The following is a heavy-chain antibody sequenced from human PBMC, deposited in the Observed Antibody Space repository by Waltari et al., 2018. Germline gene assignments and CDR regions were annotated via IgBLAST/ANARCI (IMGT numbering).Heavy chain of an antibody. CDR1: GSIFTNYA. V-gene: IGHV7-4-1*02. Sequence: QVQLVQSGSELKKPGASVKVSCKASGSIFTNYAIIWVRQAPGQGLEWMGWISTNTGTPTFAQGFTGRFVFSLDTSVSTAYLQISSLKAEDTAVYYCARGIQLWGRGSWYFDDWGQGTLVTVSS. J-gene: IGHJ4*02. D-gene: IGHD5-18*01. CDR2: ISTNTGTP. CDR3: ARGIQLWGRGSWYFDD.